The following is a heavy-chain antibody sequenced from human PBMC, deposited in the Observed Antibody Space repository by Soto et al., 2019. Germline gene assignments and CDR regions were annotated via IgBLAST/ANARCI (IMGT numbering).Heavy chain of an antibody. Sequence: EVQLVESGGGLVQPGGSLRLSCAASGFTFSKYWMYWVRQAPGKGLVWVSRINGDGSSTTYADSVKGRFTISRDNANNALHLQMNSLRAEDTALYYFASLGGTSRLWYFELWGRGTLVTVSS. V-gene: IGHV3-74*01. J-gene: IGHJ2*01. CDR3: ASLGGTSRLWYFEL. D-gene: IGHD1-26*01. CDR2: INGDGSST. CDR1: GFTFSKYW.